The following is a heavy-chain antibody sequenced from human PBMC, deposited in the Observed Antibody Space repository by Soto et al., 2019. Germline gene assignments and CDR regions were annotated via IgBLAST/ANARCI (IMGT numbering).Heavy chain of an antibody. CDR2: IIPIFGTA. V-gene: IGHV1-69*01. CDR1: GGTFSSYA. J-gene: IGHJ6*02. CDR3: ARDGAPYCSSTSCPHSPRYYYYYGMDV. D-gene: IGHD2-2*01. Sequence: QVQLVQSGAEVKKPGSSVKVSCKASGGTFSSYAISWVRQAPGQGLEWMGGIIPIFGTANYAQKFQGRVTITADESTRTAYMELSSLRSEDTAVYYCARDGAPYCSSTSCPHSPRYYYYYGMDVWGQGTTVTVSS.